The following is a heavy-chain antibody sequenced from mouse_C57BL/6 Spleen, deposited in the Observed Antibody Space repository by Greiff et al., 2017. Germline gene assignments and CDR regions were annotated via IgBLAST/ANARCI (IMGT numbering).Heavy chain of an antibody. J-gene: IGHJ4*01. D-gene: IGHD1-1*01. CDR3: VYYYGSGAMDY. V-gene: IGHV1-72*01. CDR2: IDPNSGGT. Sequence: VQLKQPGAELVKPGASVKLSCKASGYTFTSYWMHWVKQRPGRGLEWMGRIDPNSGGTKYNEKFKSKATLTVDKPSSTAYMQLSSLTSEDSAVYYCVYYYGSGAMDYWGQGTSVTVSS. CDR1: GYTFTSYW.